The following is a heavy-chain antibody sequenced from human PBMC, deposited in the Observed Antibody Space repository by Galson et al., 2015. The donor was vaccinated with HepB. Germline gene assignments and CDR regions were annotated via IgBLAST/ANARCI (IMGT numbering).Heavy chain of an antibody. CDR3: ARVGPSPAYFFDS. D-gene: IGHD3/OR15-3a*01. V-gene: IGHV1-18*01. J-gene: IGHJ4*02. CDR2: ISAYKGDT. Sequence: SVKVSCKASGYTFTSYGISWVRQAPGQGLEWVGWISAYKGDTNYAQKFQGRVTVTTDTPTSTAYMELSSLRSDDTAAYYCARVGPSPAYFFDSWGQGTLVTVSS. CDR1: GYTFTSYG.